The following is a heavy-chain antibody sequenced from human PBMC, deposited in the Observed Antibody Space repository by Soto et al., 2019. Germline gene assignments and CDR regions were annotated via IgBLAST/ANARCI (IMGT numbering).Heavy chain of an antibody. Sequence: SETLSLTSTVSGGSIPSSSYYWGCTRQPPGKGLERIGSIYYSGSTNYNPSLKSRVTISVDTSKNQFSLKLSSVTDADSAVYYCARAPRGNYGYPSYFGYWRQGTLVTVS. V-gene: IGHV4-39*07. CDR1: GGSIPSSSYY. CDR3: ARAPRGNYGYPSYFGY. D-gene: IGHD3-10*01. J-gene: IGHJ4*02. CDR2: IYYSGST.